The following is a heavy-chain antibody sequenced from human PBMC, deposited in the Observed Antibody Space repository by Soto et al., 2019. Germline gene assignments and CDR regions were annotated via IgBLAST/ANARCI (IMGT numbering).Heavy chain of an antibody. CDR1: GFSFSTYA. CDR3: AKDLLDDILTGYSPGAFDI. V-gene: IGHV3-30*18. J-gene: IGHJ3*02. CDR2: ISYAGTNK. D-gene: IGHD3-9*01. Sequence: QVQLVESGGGVVQPGRSLRLSCAASGFSFSTYAMHWVRQAPGKGLEWVAVISYAGTNKYSADSVRGRFTISRDNSKSTLFLQMNSLRAEDTAVYYCAKDLLDDILTGYSPGAFDIWGQGAMVTVTS.